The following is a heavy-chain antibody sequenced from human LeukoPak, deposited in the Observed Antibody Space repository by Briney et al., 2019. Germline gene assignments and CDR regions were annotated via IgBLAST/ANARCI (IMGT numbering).Heavy chain of an antibody. CDR2: ISWNSGSI. J-gene: IGHJ3*02. D-gene: IGHD3-10*01. Sequence: GRSLRLSCAASGFTFDDYAMHWVRQAPGKGLEWVSGISWNSGSIGYADSVKGRFTISRDNAKNSLYLQMNSLRAKDTAVYYCARAGYLVRGSAFDIWGQGTMVTVSS. V-gene: IGHV3-9*01. CDR3: ARAGYLVRGSAFDI. CDR1: GFTFDDYA.